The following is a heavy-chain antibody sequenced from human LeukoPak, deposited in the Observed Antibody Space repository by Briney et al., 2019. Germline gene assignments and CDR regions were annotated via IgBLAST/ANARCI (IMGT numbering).Heavy chain of an antibody. CDR2: IYPGDSET. Sequence: GESLKISCKGSGYSFTSHWIGWVRQMPGKGLEWMGIIYPGDSETRYSPSFQGLVTISADKSISTAYLQWSSLKASDTAMYYCARQEYCSGGSCYTWFDPWGQGTLVTVSS. V-gene: IGHV5-51*01. CDR1: GYSFTSHW. J-gene: IGHJ5*02. CDR3: ARQEYCSGGSCYTWFDP. D-gene: IGHD2-15*01.